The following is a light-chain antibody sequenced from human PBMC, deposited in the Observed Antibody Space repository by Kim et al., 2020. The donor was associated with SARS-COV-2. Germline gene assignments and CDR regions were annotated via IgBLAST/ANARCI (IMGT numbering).Light chain of an antibody. V-gene: IGLV1-40*01. CDR3: QSYDSSLNVVV. CDR1: SSNIGAGYD. Sequence: QSVLTQPPSVSGVPGQRVTISCTGSSSNIGAGYDVHWYRQLPGTAPKLLIYRNNNRPSGVPDRFSGSKSGTSASLAITGLQAEDEADYYCQSYDSSLNVVVFGGGTQLTVL. CDR2: RNN. J-gene: IGLJ2*01.